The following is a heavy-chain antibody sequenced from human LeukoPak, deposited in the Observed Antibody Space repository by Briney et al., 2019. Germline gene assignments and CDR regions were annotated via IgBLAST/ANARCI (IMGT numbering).Heavy chain of an antibody. D-gene: IGHD2-2*01. CDR1: GGSFSSYY. V-gene: IGHV4-34*01. J-gene: IGHJ4*02. CDR3: ARAVVVGGYFTY. CDR2: INHSGST. Sequence: SETLSLTCAIYGGSFSSYYWSWIRQPPGKGLEWIGEINHSGSTNYNPSLKSRVTISVDTSKNQFSLKLGSVTAADTAVYYCARAVVVGGYFTYWGQGTLVTVSS.